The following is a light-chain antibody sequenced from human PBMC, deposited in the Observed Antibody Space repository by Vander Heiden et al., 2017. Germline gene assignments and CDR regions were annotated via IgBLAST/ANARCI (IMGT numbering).Light chain of an antibody. CDR2: KDS. Sequence: SYELTQPPSVSVSLGQMARITWSGEALPKKYAYWYQQKPGQFPVLVIYKDSERPSGIPERFSGSSSGTIVTLTISGVQAEDEADYYCLSADSSGTHVVFGGGTKLTVL. V-gene: IGLV3-16*01. CDR1: ALPKKY. CDR3: LSADSSGTHVV. J-gene: IGLJ2*01.